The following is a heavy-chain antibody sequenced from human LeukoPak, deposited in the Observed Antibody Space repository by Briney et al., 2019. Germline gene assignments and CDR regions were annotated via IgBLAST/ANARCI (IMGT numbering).Heavy chain of an antibody. D-gene: IGHD6-13*01. CDR1: GFSFSIYG. CDR2: ITGSGGST. V-gene: IGHV3-23*01. CDR3: ARALGRIAAAGYFDY. Sequence: GGSLRLSCAASGFSFSIYGMNWVRQAPGKGLEWVSGITGSGGSTYYADSVKGRFTISRDNSKNTLYLQMNSLRAEDTAVYYCARALGRIAAAGYFDYWGQGTLVTVSS. J-gene: IGHJ4*02.